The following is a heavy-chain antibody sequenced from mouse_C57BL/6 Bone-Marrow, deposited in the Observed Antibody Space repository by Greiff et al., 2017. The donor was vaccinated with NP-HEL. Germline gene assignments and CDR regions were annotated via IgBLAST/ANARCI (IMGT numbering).Heavy chain of an antibody. CDR2: INPYNGGT. CDR1: GYTFTDYY. D-gene: IGHD1-1*01. J-gene: IGHJ2*01. Sequence: VQLQQSGPVLVKPGASVKMSCKASGYTFTDYYMNWVKQSPGKSLEWIGVINPYNGGTSYNQKFKGKATLTVDKSSSKDYMELNSLTSEDSAVYYCARWGYYGSSLLYFGYWGQGTTLTVSS. CDR3: ARWGYYGSSLLYFGY. V-gene: IGHV1-19*01.